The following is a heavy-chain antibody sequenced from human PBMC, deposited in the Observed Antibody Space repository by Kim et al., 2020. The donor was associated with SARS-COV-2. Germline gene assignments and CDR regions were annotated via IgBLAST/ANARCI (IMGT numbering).Heavy chain of an antibody. Sequence: GGSLRLSCAASGFTFSDYGIHWVRQAPGKGLEWVAATSYDGNLQFYVDSVKGRFTISRDNAVNTLYLHRSSLRPDDTAVYFCTTALPRGQGLGNTEFDYWGQGTLLIVSS. CDR1: GFTFSDYG. J-gene: IGHJ4*02. CDR3: TTALPRGQGLGNTEFDY. D-gene: IGHD7-27*01. V-gene: IGHV3-30*03. CDR2: TSYDGNLQ.